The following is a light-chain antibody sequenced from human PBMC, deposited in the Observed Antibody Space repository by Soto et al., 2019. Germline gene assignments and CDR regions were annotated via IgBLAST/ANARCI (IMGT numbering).Light chain of an antibody. CDR2: GAS. CDR3: QQYDNWPWT. CDR1: QSVSSSY. V-gene: IGKV3D-7*01. Sequence: PGERVTLSCRASQSVSSSYLTWYQQKPGQAPRLLIYGASTRATSIPARFSGSGSGTDFTLTISSLQSEDFAVYYCQQYDNWPWTFGQGTKVDI. J-gene: IGKJ1*01.